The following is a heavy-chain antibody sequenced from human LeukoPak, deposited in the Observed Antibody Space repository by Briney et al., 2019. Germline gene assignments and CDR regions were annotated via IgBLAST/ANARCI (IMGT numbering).Heavy chain of an antibody. J-gene: IGHJ4*02. D-gene: IGHD5-18*01. CDR3: TTDGSGYSYDTFDY. CDR1: GFTFSSYG. Sequence: GGSLRLSCAASGFTFSSYGMHWVRQAPGKGLEWVSAISGSGGSTYYADSVKGRFTISRDNSKNTLYLQMNSLKTEDTAVYYCTTDGSGYSYDTFDYWGQGTLVTVSS. CDR2: ISGSGGST. V-gene: IGHV3-23*01.